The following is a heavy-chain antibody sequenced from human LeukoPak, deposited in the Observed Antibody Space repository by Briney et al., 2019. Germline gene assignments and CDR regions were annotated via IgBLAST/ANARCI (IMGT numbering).Heavy chain of an antibody. D-gene: IGHD2-2*02. Sequence: PSETLSLTCTVSGGSISSFYWSWIRQPPGKELEWIGYIYYSGSTNYNPSLKSRVTISVDSSKNQFSLKLTSVTAADTAVYYCASLAVPAAIGHFDLWGRGTLVTVSS. CDR2: IYYSGST. CDR1: GGSISSFY. J-gene: IGHJ2*01. CDR3: ASLAVPAAIGHFDL. V-gene: IGHV4-59*01.